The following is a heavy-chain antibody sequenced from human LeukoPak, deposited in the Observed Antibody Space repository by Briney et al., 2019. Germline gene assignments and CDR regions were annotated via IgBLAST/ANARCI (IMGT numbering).Heavy chain of an antibody. Sequence: PSETLSLTCTVSGGSISSYYWSWIRQPPGKGLEWIGYIYYSGSTNYNPSLKSRVTISVDTSKNQFSPKLSSVTAADTAVYYCARASGYGEGPDAFDIWGQGTMVTVSS. CDR1: GGSISSYY. CDR2: IYYSGST. J-gene: IGHJ3*02. D-gene: IGHD3-3*01. V-gene: IGHV4-59*01. CDR3: ARASGYGEGPDAFDI.